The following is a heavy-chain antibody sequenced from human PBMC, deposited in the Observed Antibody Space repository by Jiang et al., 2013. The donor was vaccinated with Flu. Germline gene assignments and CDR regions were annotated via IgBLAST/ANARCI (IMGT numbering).Heavy chain of an antibody. J-gene: IGHJ3*02. CDR2: INAGTGNT. CDR3: VREEKSAFDI. V-gene: IGHV1-3*01. CDR1: GYSFSDSI. Sequence: QSGSELKKPGDSVKVSCKASGYSFSDSIVNWVRQAPGQGLECMGWINAGTGNTEYSQKFQGRVTITRDTSASTVYMELSSLRFEDTAIYYCVREEKSAFDIWGQGTMVT.